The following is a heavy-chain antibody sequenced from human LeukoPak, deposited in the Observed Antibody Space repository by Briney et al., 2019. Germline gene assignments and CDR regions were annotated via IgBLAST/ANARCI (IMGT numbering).Heavy chain of an antibody. D-gene: IGHD5-18*01. CDR2: INPSGGST. CDR1: GYTFTGYY. Sequence: ASVKVSCKASGYTFTGYYMHWVRQAPGQGLEWMGIINPSGGSTSYAQKFQGRVTMTRDTSTSTVYMELSSLRSEDTAVYYCARDYVDTAMGRGFDPWGQGTLVTVSS. J-gene: IGHJ5*02. CDR3: ARDYVDTAMGRGFDP. V-gene: IGHV1-46*01.